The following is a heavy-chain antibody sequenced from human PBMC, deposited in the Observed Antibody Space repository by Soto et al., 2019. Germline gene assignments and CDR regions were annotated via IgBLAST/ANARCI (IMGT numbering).Heavy chain of an antibody. Sequence: QVQLVQSGAEVKKPGSSVKVSCKASGGTFSSYAISWVRQAPGQGLEWMGGIIPIFGTANYAQKFQGRVTMTADKSTSTAYMELSSLRSEDTAVYYCARDLPNDKGLAVAGTFDYWGQGTLVTVSS. J-gene: IGHJ4*02. CDR2: IIPIFGTA. CDR3: ARDLPNDKGLAVAGTFDY. V-gene: IGHV1-69*06. CDR1: GGTFSSYA. D-gene: IGHD6-19*01.